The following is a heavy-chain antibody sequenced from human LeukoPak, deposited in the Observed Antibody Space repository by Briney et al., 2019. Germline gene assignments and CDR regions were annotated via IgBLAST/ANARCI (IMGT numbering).Heavy chain of an antibody. D-gene: IGHD2-8*01. CDR1: GGSISSGGYS. CDR2: IYHSGST. Sequence: SQTLSLTCAVSGGSISSGGYSWSCIRQPPGKGLEWIGYIYHSGSTYYNPSLKSRVTISVDRSKNQFSLKLSSVTAADTAVYYCARAMLNYFDYWGPGTLVTVSS. J-gene: IGHJ4*02. V-gene: IGHV4-30-2*01. CDR3: ARAMLNYFDY.